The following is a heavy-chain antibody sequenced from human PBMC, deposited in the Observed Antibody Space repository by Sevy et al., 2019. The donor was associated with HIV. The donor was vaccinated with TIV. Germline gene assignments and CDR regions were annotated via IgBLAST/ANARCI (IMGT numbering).Heavy chain of an antibody. Sequence: ASVKVSCKVSGYTLTELSMHWVRQAPGKGLEWMGGFDPEDGETIYAQKFQGRVTMTEDTSTDTAYMELSSLRSEDTAVYYCATDKSLRGYSYGFFDYWGQRTLVTVSS. D-gene: IGHD5-18*01. CDR2: FDPEDGET. J-gene: IGHJ4*02. V-gene: IGHV1-24*01. CDR3: ATDKSLRGYSYGFFDY. CDR1: GYTLTELS.